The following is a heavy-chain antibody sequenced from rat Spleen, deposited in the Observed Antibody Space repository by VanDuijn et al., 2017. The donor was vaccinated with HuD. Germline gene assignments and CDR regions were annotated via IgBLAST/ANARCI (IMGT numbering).Heavy chain of an antibody. CDR1: GFTFSDYN. CDR2: VSYDGGAT. V-gene: IGHV5-7*01. CDR3: SRRANPFYFDY. Sequence: EVQLVESGGGLVQPGRSLKLSCAASGFTFSDYNMAWVRQAPKKGLEWVATVSYDGGATYYRDSVKGRFTISRDDAKSTLYLQMDSLRSEDTATYYCSRRANPFYFDYWGQGVMVTVSS. J-gene: IGHJ2*01. D-gene: IGHD3-6*01.